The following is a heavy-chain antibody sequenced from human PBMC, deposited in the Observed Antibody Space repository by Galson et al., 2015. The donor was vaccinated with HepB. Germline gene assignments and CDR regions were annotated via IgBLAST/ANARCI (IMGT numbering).Heavy chain of an antibody. V-gene: IGHV4-4*02. CDR1: GGSISSSNW. CDR3: ARVGEHGVIAARLSGRAFDI. D-gene: IGHD6-6*01. CDR2: IYHSGST. Sequence: SETLSLTCAVSGGSISSSNWWSWVRQPPGKGLEWIGEIYHSGSTNYNPSLKSRVTISVDKSKNQFSLKLSSVTAADTAVYYCARVGEHGVIAARLSGRAFDIWGQGTMVTVSS. J-gene: IGHJ3*02.